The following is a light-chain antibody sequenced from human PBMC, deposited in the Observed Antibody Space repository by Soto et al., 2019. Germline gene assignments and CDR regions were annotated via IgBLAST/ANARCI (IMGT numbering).Light chain of an antibody. V-gene: IGLV2-14*01. Sequence: QSVLTQPASVSGSSRQSITISCTGTSNDVGLHNYVSWYQQHPGKAPKLLIYEVSNRPSGVSNRFSGSKSGNTASLTISGLQAEDEADYYCSSYTGSSTLIFGGGTKLTVL. J-gene: IGLJ2*01. CDR1: SNDVGLHNY. CDR2: EVS. CDR3: SSYTGSSTLI.